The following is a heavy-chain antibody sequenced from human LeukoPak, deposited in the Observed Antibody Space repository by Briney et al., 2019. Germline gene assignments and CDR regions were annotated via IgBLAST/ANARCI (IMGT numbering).Heavy chain of an antibody. CDR2: INTNTGNP. Sequence: ASVKVSCKASGYTFTSYGISWVRQAPGQGFEWMGWINTNTGNPTYAQGFAGRFVFSLDTSVRTAYLQIGSLKADDTAIYYCARGATSFGTLDYWGQGTLVNVYS. CDR1: GYTFTSYG. CDR3: ARGATSFGTLDY. D-gene: IGHD3-3*01. V-gene: IGHV7-4-1*01. J-gene: IGHJ4*02.